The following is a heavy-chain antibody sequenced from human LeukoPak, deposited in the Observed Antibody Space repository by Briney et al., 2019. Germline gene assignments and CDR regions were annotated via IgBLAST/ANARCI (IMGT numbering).Heavy chain of an antibody. V-gene: IGHV5-51*01. CDR3: ARQSEGYYDSSGYHHTGAFDI. Sequence: GESLKISCKGSGYSFTSYWIGWVRQMPGKGLEWMGIIYPDDSDTRYSPSFQGQVTISADKSISTAYLQWSSLKASDTAMYYCARQSEGYYDSSGYHHTGAFDIWGQGTMVTVSS. D-gene: IGHD3-22*01. CDR2: IYPDDSDT. CDR1: GYSFTSYW. J-gene: IGHJ3*02.